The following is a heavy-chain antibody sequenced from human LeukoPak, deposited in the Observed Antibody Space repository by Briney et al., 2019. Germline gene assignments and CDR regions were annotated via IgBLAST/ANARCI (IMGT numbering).Heavy chain of an antibody. V-gene: IGHV1-18*01. CDR3: ARDRREGAHDY. CDR2: ISAYNGNT. CDR1: GYTFTSYA. J-gene: IGHJ4*02. Sequence: PGASVKVSCKASGYTFTSYAMHWVRQAPGQRLEWMGWISAYNGNTNYAQKLQGRVTMTTDTSTSTAYMELRSLRSDDTAVYYCARDRREGAHDYWGQGTLVTVSS. D-gene: IGHD1-26*01.